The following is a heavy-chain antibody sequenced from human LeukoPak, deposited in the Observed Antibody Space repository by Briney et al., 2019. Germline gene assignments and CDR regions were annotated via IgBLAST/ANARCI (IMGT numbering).Heavy chain of an antibody. CDR2: INAGNGNT. V-gene: IGHV1-3*01. J-gene: IGHJ3*02. CDR1: GYTFTSYA. D-gene: IGHD1-14*01. CDR3: ARDHGTTKEDDAFDI. Sequence: ASVKVSCKASGYTFTSYALHWVRQAPGQRLEWMRWINAGNGNTKYSQKFQGRVTLTRDTSASTAFMELSSLTSEDTAVYYCARDHGTTKEDDAFDIWGQGTMVTLSS.